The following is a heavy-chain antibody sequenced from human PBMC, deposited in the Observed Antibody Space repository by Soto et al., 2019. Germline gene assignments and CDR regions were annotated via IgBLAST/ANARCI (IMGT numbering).Heavy chain of an antibody. Sequence: GASVKVSCKASGYTFTGYYMHWVRQAPGQGLEWMGWINPNSGGTNYAQKFQGWVTMTRDTSISTAYMELSRLSSVDTAVYYCARAMVRAERAFDIWGQGTMVTVTS. V-gene: IGHV1-2*04. D-gene: IGHD3-10*01. CDR1: GYTFTGYY. CDR3: ARAMVRAERAFDI. CDR2: INPNSGGT. J-gene: IGHJ3*02.